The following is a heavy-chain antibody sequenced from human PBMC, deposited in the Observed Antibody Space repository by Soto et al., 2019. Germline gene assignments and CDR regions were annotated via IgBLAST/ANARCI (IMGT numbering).Heavy chain of an antibody. CDR3: ARRGWEYSSSSFYYYGMDV. CDR2: IDPSDSYT. J-gene: IGHJ6*02. V-gene: IGHV5-10-1*01. Sequence: GESLKISCKGSGYSFTSYWISWVRQMPGKGLEWMGRIDPSDSYTNYSPSFQGHVTISADKSISTAYLQWSSLKASDTAMYYCARRGWEYSSSSFYYYGMDVWGQGTTVTVS. D-gene: IGHD6-6*01. CDR1: GYSFTSYW.